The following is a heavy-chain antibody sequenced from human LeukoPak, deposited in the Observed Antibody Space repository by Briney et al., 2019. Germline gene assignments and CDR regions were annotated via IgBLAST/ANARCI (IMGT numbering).Heavy chain of an antibody. Sequence: GGSLRLSCAASGFTFSDYYMSWVRQAPAKGLDWVSVIYSGDSTYYADSVKGRFTISRDTSKNILYLQMNSLRAEDTAVYYCARDRESSGWYPHAFDIWGQGTMVTVSS. V-gene: IGHV3-66*01. CDR1: GFTFSDYY. D-gene: IGHD6-19*01. J-gene: IGHJ3*02. CDR2: IYSGDST. CDR3: ARDRESSGWYPHAFDI.